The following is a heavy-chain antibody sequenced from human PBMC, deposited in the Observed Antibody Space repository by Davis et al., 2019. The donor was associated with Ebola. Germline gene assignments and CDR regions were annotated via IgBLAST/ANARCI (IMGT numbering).Heavy chain of an antibody. D-gene: IGHD3-22*01. J-gene: IGHJ6*02. CDR3: ARRPSGSSGYPGYYYYAMDV. CDR1: GGSISSGGYS. V-gene: IGHV4-30-2*03. CDR2: IYYSGIT. Sequence: SETLSLTCAVSGGSISSGGYSWSWIRQPPGKGLEWIGSIYYSGITYYNPSLKSRATISIDTSKNQLSLKLSSVTAADTAVYYCARRPSGSSGYPGYYYYAMDVWGQGTTVTVSS.